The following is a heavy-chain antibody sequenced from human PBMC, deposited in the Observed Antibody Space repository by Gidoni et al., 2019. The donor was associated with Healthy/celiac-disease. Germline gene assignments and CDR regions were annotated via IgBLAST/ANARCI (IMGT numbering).Heavy chain of an antibody. V-gene: IGHV1-69*01. CDR3: ASSGIAVAEPPTGFDY. CDR2: IIPIFGTA. CDR1: GGTLSRYA. J-gene: IGHJ4*02. D-gene: IGHD6-19*01. Sequence: QVQLVQSGAEVKMPGPSVKVSCKPSGGTLSRYAISWVRQAPGQGLEWMGGIIPIFGTANDAQKFQGRVTITADESTSTAYMELSSLRSEDTAVYYCASSGIAVAEPPTGFDYWGQGTLVTVSS.